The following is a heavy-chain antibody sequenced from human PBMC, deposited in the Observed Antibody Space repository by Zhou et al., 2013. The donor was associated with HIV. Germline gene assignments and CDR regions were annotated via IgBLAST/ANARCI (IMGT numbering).Heavy chain of an antibody. CDR3: ASATQSPDPSNYYYYMDV. V-gene: IGHV1-69*05. J-gene: IGHJ6*03. CDR2: IIPIFGTA. D-gene: IGHD2-15*01. CDR1: GGTFSSYA. Sequence: QVQLVQSGAEVKKPGSSVKVSCKASGGTFSSYAISWVRQAPGQGLEWMGGIIPIFGTANYAQKFQGRVTITTDESTSTAYMELSSLRSEDTAVYYCASATQSPDPSNYYYYMDVWGKGTTVTVSS.